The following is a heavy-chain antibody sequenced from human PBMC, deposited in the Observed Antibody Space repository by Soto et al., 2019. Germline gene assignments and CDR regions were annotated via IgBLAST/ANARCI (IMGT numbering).Heavy chain of an antibody. J-gene: IGHJ6*02. CDR2: SIPIFPTT. Sequence: QVQLVQSGAEVKKPGSSVTVSCKASGGTFGNSAISWVRQAPGQGLEWMGGSIPIFPTTDYAQNFQGRLTITADEPTSTTYMELTSLRTEDTAVYYCARDKDRQQFGVNYYYGIDVWGQGTTVTVSS. V-gene: IGHV1-69*12. D-gene: IGHD3-10*01. CDR3: ARDKDRQQFGVNYYYGIDV. CDR1: GGTFGNSA.